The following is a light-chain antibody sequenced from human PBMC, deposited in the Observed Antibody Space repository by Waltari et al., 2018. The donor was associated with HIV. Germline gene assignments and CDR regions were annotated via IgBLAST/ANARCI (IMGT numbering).Light chain of an antibody. CDR2: ENN. V-gene: IGLV1-51*02. Sequence: QSVMTQPPSVSAAPGQKVTISCSGGLSNVGENDVSWYQQVPGEAPKLLMYENNKRPSGIPDRFSGSKSGTSATLDITGLQTGDEADYYCGTWDSSLSAYVFGTGTKVPVL. CDR3: GTWDSSLSAYV. CDR1: LSNVGEND. J-gene: IGLJ1*01.